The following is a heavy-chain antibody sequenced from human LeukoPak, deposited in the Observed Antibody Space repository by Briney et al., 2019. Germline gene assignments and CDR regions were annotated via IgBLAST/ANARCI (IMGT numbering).Heavy chain of an antibody. D-gene: IGHD6-13*01. CDR3: ARDPYLTGIAAAPLPQH. CDR2: ISYDGSNK. V-gene: IGHV3-30-3*01. Sequence: PGRSLRLSCAASGFTFSSYAMHWVRQAPGKGLEWVAVISYDGSNKYYADSVKGRFTISRDNSKNTLYLQMNSLRAEDTAVYYCARDPYLTGIAAAPLPQHWGQSTLVTVSS. CDR1: GFTFSSYA. J-gene: IGHJ1*01.